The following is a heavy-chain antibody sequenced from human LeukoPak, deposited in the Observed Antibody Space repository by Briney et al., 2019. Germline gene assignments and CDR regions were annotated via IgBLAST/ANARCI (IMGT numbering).Heavy chain of an antibody. V-gene: IGHV4-39*07. D-gene: IGHD2-15*01. Sequence: SETLSLTCTVSGGSISSSSYYWGWIRQPPGKGLEWIGSIYYSGSTYYNPSLKSRVTISVDTSKNQFSLKLSSVTAADTAVYYCARDFGSDIVVVVAATGDLDYWGQGTLVTVSS. CDR3: ARDFGSDIVVVVAATGDLDY. CDR1: GGSISSSSYY. J-gene: IGHJ4*02. CDR2: IYYSGST.